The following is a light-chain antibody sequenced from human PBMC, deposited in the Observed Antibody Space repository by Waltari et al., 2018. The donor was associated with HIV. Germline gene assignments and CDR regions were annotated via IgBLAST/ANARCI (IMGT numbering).Light chain of an antibody. J-gene: IGKJ2*01. CDR2: AAS. Sequence: ETVMTQSPATLSVSPGERAILPCRASQSFGTSVAWYQQRPGQAPRLLISAASTRATGVPARFSGSGSGTEFTLTISSLQSEDFVVYYCQQYSDWPPGFTFGQGTKLDIK. CDR1: QSFGTS. CDR3: QQYSDWPPGFT. V-gene: IGKV3-15*01.